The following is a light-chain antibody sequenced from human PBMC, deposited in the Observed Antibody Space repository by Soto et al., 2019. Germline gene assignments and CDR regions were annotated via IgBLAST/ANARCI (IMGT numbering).Light chain of an antibody. J-gene: IGKJ1*01. V-gene: IGKV3-15*01. Sequence: EIVMTQSPATLSMSPGQRATLSCRASQSVSNNLAWYQQKPGQAPRLLMYRASTRATGIPARFSGCGSATECTRTISSLQSADFAVYFCQQYNNWARTFGKGTKVDI. CDR3: QQYNNWART. CDR1: QSVSNN. CDR2: RAS.